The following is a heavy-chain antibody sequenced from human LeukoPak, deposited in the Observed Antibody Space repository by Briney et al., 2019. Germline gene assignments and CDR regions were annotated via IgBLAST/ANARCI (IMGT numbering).Heavy chain of an antibody. CDR1: GFTFSSYG. V-gene: IGHV3-33*01. CDR3: ARSTTYYYDSSGYSDFDY. Sequence: GGSLRLSCAASGFTFSSYGMHWVRQAPGKGLEWVAVIWYDGSNKYYADSVKGRFTISRDHSKNTLYLQMNSLRAEDTAVYYCARSTTYYYDSSGYSDFDYWGQGTLVTVSS. D-gene: IGHD3-22*01. J-gene: IGHJ4*02. CDR2: IWYDGSNK.